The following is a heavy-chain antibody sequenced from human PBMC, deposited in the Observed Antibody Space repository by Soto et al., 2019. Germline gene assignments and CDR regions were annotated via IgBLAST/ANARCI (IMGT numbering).Heavy chain of an antibody. CDR3: ARDPEKYSGSDLGIDY. D-gene: IGHD5-12*01. Sequence: LRLSCAASGFTFTNYEMNWVRQAPGKGLEWISYIGSSGKTISYADSVKGRFTISRDNAKNSLYLQMNSLRAEDTAVYYCARDPEKYSGSDLGIDYWGQGTLVT. J-gene: IGHJ4*02. CDR2: IGSSGKTI. CDR1: GFTFTNYE. V-gene: IGHV3-48*03.